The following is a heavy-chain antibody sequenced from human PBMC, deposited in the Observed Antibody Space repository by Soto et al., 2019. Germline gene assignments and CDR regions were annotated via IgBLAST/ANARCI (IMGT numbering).Heavy chain of an antibody. D-gene: IGHD3-22*01. CDR1: GF. J-gene: IGHJ4*02. V-gene: IGHV3-23*01. Sequence: EVQVLESGGGLVQPGGSLRLSCAASGFMSWVRQAPGKGLEWVSAISDYGANTYYVDSVKGRFTISRDNAKNMLYLQMNSLRAEDTAVYYCAKGFSGHYYDFRGQGTLVTVSS. CDR2: ISDYGANT. CDR3: AKGFSGHYYDF.